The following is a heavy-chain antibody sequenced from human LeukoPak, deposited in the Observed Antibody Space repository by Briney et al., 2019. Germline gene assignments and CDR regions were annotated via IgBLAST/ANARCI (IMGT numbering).Heavy chain of an antibody. CDR2: IIPIFGTA. CDR1: GGTFSSYA. J-gene: IGHJ6*02. Sequence: GASVKVSCKASGGTFSSYAISWVRQAPGQGLEWMGGIIPIFGTANYAQKFQGRVTITADEPTSTAYMELSSLRSEDTAVYYCARAPTYGDYDHPYYGMDVWGQGTTVTVSS. CDR3: ARAPTYGDYDHPYYGMDV. V-gene: IGHV1-69*13. D-gene: IGHD4-17*01.